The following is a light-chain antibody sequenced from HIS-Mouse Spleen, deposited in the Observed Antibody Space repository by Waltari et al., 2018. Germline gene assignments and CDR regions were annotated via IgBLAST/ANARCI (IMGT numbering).Light chain of an antibody. Sequence: HSALTQPASVSGSPGQSITISCTGTSSDVGSYNLVSWYQQHPGKPPKLMIYEGSKRPSGVSKSFAGSKSGNTASLTISGLQAEDEADYYCCSYAGSSTWVFGGGTKLTVL. J-gene: IGLJ3*02. CDR2: EGS. CDR1: SSDVGSYNL. V-gene: IGLV2-23*01. CDR3: CSYAGSSTWV.